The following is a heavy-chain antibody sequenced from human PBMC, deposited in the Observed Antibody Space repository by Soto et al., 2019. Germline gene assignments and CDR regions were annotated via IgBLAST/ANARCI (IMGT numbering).Heavy chain of an antibody. J-gene: IGHJ5*02. V-gene: IGHV1-18*01. CDR2: SSAYNGNT. CDR1: GDTFTSYG. CDR3: ARFIAVAGTSIDP. D-gene: IGHD6-19*01. Sequence: ASVKVSCKASGDTFTSYGISWVRQAPGQGLEWMGWSSAYNGNTNYAQKLQGRVTMTTDTSTSTAYMELRSRRSDDTAVYYCARFIAVAGTSIDPWGQGTLLTVSS.